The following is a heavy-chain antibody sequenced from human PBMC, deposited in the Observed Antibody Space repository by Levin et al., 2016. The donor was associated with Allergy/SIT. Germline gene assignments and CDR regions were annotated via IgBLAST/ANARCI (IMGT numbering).Heavy chain of an antibody. V-gene: IGHV5-10-1*01. CDR1: GYSFTSYW. D-gene: IGHD2-15*01. CDR2: IDPSDSYT. CDR3: ARGVWCSGGSCYSELFDY. J-gene: IGHJ4*02. Sequence: GESLKISCKGSGYSFTSYWISWVRQMPGKGLEWMGRIDPSDSYTNYSPSFQGHVTISADKSISTAYLQWSSLKASDTAMYYCARGVWCSGGSCYSELFDYWGQGTLVTVSS.